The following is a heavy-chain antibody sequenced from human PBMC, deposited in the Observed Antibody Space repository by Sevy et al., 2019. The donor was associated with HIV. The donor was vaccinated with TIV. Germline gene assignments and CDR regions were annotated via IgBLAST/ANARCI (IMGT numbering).Heavy chain of an antibody. J-gene: IGHJ4*02. CDR1: GFTFSSYA. Sequence: GGSLRLSCAASGFTFSSYAMSWVRQAPGKGLEWVSAISGSGGSTYYADSVKGRFTISRNNSKNTLDLQMNSLRAEETAVYYGAKESAYYGSSGYYTDGGYFDYWGQGTLVTVSS. CDR2: ISGSGGST. V-gene: IGHV3-23*01. CDR3: AKESAYYGSSGYYTDGGYFDY. D-gene: IGHD3-22*01.